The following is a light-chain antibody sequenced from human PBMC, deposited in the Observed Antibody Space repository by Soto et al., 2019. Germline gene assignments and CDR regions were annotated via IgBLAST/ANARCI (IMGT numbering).Light chain of an antibody. V-gene: IGLV1-47*01. CDR1: SSNIGSNY. CDR3: AAWDDSLSGSDV. CDR2: RHN. J-gene: IGLJ1*01. Sequence: QSVLTQPPSASGTPGQRVTISCSGSSSNIGSNYVYWYQQLPGTAPKLLIYRHNQRPSGVPDRCSGSKSGTSASLAISGLRSEDEADYYCAAWDDSLSGSDVFGTGTKLTVL.